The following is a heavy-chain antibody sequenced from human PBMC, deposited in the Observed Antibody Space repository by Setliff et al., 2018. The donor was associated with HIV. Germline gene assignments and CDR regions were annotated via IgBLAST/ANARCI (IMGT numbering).Heavy chain of an antibody. D-gene: IGHD1-1*01. J-gene: IGHJ4*02. CDR1: GFSLSNARMG. Sequence: SGPTLVNPTETLTLTCTVSGFSLSNARMGVSWIRQPPGKALEGLAHLFSNDDKSYSTSLKSRLTVSKDTSKSQVGLTMANIDPVDTATYYCARTHPLDPYFDYWCQGTLVNVSS. CDR3: ARTHPLDPYFDY. CDR2: LFSNDDK. V-gene: IGHV2-26*01.